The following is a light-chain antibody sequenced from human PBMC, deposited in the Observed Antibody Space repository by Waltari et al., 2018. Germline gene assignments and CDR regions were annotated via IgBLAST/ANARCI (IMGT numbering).Light chain of an antibody. CDR2: YDS. CDR3: QVWDISSDHWV. CDR1: NVGTKP. J-gene: IGLJ3*02. V-gene: IGLV3-21*04. Sequence: SYVLTQAPSVSVAPGTTARVTCGGDNVGTKPVHWYQQKPGQAPVLVIYYDSDRPSGIPERFAGSNSGNTATLTISRVEAGEEADYYCQVWDISSDHWVFGGGTKLTVL.